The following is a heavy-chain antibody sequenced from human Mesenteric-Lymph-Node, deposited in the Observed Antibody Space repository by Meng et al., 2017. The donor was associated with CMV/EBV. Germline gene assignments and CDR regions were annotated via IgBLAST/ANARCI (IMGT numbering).Heavy chain of an antibody. V-gene: IGHV4-30-4*01. CDR1: GDSVSSGEYY. J-gene: IGHJ6*02. CDR2: IYYSGNT. Sequence: TLSLTCSVSGDSVSSGEYYWNWIRQAPGKGLEWIGYIYYSGNTYYNPSLKSRVAISVDRSRNQFSLRLGSVTAADTAVYYCARDTAQVGAASALYYNGLDVWGQGITVTVSS. D-gene: IGHD1-26*01. CDR3: ARDTAQVGAASALYYNGLDV.